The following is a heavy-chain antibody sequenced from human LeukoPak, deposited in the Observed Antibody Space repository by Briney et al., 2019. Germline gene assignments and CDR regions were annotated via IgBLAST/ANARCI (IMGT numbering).Heavy chain of an antibody. CDR1: GFTFSSYG. J-gene: IGHJ4*02. V-gene: IGHV3-30*02. CDR3: AKDLTAILDY. Sequence: GSLRLSCAASGFTFSSYGMHWVRQAPGKGLEWVAFIRYDGSNKYYADSVKGRFTISRDNSKNTLYLQVNSLRAEDTAVYYCAKDLTAILDYWGQGTLVTVSS. CDR2: IRYDGSNK. D-gene: IGHD5-18*01.